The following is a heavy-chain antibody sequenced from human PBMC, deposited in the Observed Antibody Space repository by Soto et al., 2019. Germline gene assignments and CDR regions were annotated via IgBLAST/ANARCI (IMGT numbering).Heavy chain of an antibody. CDR1: GYTFTSYG. J-gene: IGHJ4*02. V-gene: IGHV1-18*01. CDR3: ARDVGGGAVAGPRSLFDY. Sequence: ASVKVSCKASGYTFTSYGISWVRQAPGQGLEWMGWISAYNDNTNYAQKLQGRVTMTTDTSTSTAYMELRSLRSDDTAVYYCARDVGGGAVAGPRSLFDYWGQGTLVTVSS. D-gene: IGHD6-19*01. CDR2: ISAYNDNT.